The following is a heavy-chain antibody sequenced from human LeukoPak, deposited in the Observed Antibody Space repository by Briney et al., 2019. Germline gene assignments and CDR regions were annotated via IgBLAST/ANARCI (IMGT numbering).Heavy chain of an antibody. V-gene: IGHV4-39*07. CDR3: ARSQFDRFGELLSDY. CDR1: GGSISSSSYY. Sequence: SETLSLTCTVSGGSISSSSYYGGWSRQPPGKGLEWIGSIYYSGSTYYNPSLKSRLTISVDTSKNQFSLKLSSVTAADTAVYYCARSQFDRFGELLSDYWGQGTLVTVSS. CDR2: IYYSGST. J-gene: IGHJ4*02. D-gene: IGHD3-10*01.